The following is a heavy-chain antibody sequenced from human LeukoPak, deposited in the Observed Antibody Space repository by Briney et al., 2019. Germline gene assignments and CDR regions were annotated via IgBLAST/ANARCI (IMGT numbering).Heavy chain of an antibody. CDR1: GGSISSYY. CDR3: ARGNYDSSGYDGGYFDY. Sequence: PSETLSLTCTVSGGSISSYYWSWVRQPPGKGLEWIGYIYYSGSTNYNPSLKSRVTISVDTSKNQFSLKLSSVTAADTAVYYCARGNYDSSGYDGGYFDYWGQGTLVTVSS. CDR2: IYYSGST. V-gene: IGHV4-59*01. J-gene: IGHJ4*02. D-gene: IGHD3-22*01.